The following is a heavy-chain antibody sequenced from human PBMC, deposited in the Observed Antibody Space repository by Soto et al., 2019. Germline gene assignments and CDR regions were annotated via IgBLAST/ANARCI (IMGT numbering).Heavy chain of an antibody. CDR2: VYTSGST. J-gene: IGHJ5*02. CDR1: GGSISHYS. D-gene: IGHD3-9*01. Sequence: SETLSLTCTVSGGSISHYSCNWIRQPAGKGLEWIGRVYTSGSTNYNPSLKSRVTISVDTSKNQFSLKLSSVTAADTAVYYCARVGKYYDILTGYYSGSWFDPWGQGTLVTVSS. CDR3: ARVGKYYDILTGYYSGSWFDP. V-gene: IGHV4-4*07.